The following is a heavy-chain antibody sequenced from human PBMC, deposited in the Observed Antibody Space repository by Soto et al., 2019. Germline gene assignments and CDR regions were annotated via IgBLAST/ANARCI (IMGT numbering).Heavy chain of an antibody. CDR1: GFTFSSYA. CDR2: ISYDGSNK. CDR3: ATSPTQAAAGTVDY. D-gene: IGHD6-13*01. J-gene: IGHJ4*02. Sequence: QVQLVESGGGVVQPGRSLRLSCAASGFTFSSYAMHWVRQAPGKGLEWVAVISYDGSNKYYADSVKGRFTISRDNSKNTLYLQMNSLRAEDTAVYYCATSPTQAAAGTVDYWGQGTLVTVFS. V-gene: IGHV3-30*14.